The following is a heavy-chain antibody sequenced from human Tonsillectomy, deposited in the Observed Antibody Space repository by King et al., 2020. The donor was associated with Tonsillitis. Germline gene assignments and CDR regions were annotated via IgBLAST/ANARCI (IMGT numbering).Heavy chain of an antibody. Sequence: VQLVQSGGGVVQPGRSLRLSCAASGFTFSSYAMHWVRQAPGNGLEWVAVISYDGSNKYYADSVKGRFTISRDNSKNTLYLQMNSLRAEDTAVYYCASLRLGIYCSSTSCPFDYWGQGTLVTVSS. J-gene: IGHJ4*02. D-gene: IGHD2-2*01. CDR3: ASLRLGIYCSSTSCPFDY. CDR2: ISYDGSNK. CDR1: GFTFSSYA. V-gene: IGHV3-30*04.